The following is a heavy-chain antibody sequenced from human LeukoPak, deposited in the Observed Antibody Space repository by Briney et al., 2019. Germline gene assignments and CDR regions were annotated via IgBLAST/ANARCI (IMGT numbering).Heavy chain of an antibody. D-gene: IGHD3-22*01. CDR3: ARDHSVYYHSSGHAAGY. J-gene: IGHJ4*02. CDR1: GFTFSSHG. V-gene: IGHV3-33*01. Sequence: GRSLRLSCAASGFTFSSHGMHWVRQAPAEGLEWVAVIWFDGSNKYYADSVKGRFTISRDNAKNSLYLQMNSLRAEDTAVYYCARDHSVYYHSSGHAAGYWGQGTLVTVSS. CDR2: IWFDGSNK.